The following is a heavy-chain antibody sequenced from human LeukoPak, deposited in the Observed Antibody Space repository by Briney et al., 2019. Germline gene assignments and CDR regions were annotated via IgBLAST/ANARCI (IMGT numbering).Heavy chain of an antibody. V-gene: IGHV3-23*01. D-gene: IGHD6-6*01. J-gene: IGHJ6*03. CDR1: GFTFSSYA. Sequence: GGSLILSCVASGFTFSSYAMSWVRQAPGKGLEWLSGISGSGGSTYYADSVKGRFTISRDNFKNTLFLQMSSLRAEDTALYYCAKRSSSSNIAYMDVWGKGTTVTVSS. CDR3: AKRSSSSNIAYMDV. CDR2: ISGSGGST.